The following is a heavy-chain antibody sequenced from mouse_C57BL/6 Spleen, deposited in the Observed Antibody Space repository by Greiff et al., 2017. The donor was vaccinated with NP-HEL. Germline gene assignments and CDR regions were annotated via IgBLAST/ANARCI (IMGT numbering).Heavy chain of an antibody. CDR2: IYPGSGST. Sequence: QVQLQQPGAELVKPGASVKMSCKASGYTFTSYWITWVKQRPGQGLEWIGDIYPGSGSTNYNEKFKSKATLTVDTSSSTAYMPLSSLTSVDSAVYYCARRNYCSSFGGYFDVWGTAPTVTVSS. J-gene: IGHJ1*03. D-gene: IGHD1-1*01. CDR1: GYTFTSYW. CDR3: ARRNYCSSFGGYFDV. V-gene: IGHV1-55*01.